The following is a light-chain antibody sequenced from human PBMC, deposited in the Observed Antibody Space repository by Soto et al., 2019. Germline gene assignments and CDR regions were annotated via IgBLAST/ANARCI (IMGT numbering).Light chain of an antibody. CDR2: GAS. CDR3: QQYGSSPPT. V-gene: IGKV3-20*01. J-gene: IGKJ1*01. CDR1: HSVNSNY. Sequence: EIVLTQSPGTLSLSPGERATLSCTASHSVNSNYLAWYQRKPGQAPRLLIYGASSRAAGIPDRFSGSGSGTDFTLTISRLEPEDFAVFYCQQYGSSPPTFGQGTTVEIQ.